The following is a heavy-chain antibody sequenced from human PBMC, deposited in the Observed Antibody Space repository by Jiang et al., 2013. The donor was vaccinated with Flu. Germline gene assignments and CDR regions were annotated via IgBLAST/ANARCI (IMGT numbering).Heavy chain of an antibody. J-gene: IGHJ3*02. CDR1: GGTFSSYA. Sequence: SSVKVSCKASGGTFSSYAISWVRQAPGQGLEWMGGIIPIFGTANYAQKFQGRVTITADESTSTAYMELSSLRSEDTAVYYCARDSPRITMIVVGGGWAFDIWGQGTMVTVSS. CDR3: ARDSPRITMIVVGGGWAFDI. V-gene: IGHV1-69*13. CDR2: IIPIFGTA. D-gene: IGHD3-22*01.